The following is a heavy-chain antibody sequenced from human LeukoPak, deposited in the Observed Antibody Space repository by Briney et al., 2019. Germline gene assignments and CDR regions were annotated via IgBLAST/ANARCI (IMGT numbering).Heavy chain of an antibody. J-gene: IGHJ5*02. Sequence: PGGSLRLSCAASGFTFSSYEMNWVRQAPGKGLEWVSYISSSGSTIYYADSVKGRFTISRDNAKNSLYLQMNSLRAEDTAVYYCARSGSYCNWFDPWGQGTLVTVSS. CDR2: ISSSGSTI. V-gene: IGHV3-48*03. D-gene: IGHD1-26*01. CDR3: ARSGSYCNWFDP. CDR1: GFTFSSYE.